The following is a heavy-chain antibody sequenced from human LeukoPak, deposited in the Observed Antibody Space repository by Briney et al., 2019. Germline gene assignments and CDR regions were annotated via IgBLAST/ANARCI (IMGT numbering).Heavy chain of an antibody. Sequence: GGSLRLSCAASGFTFSSYWMHWVRQDPGKGLVLVSCITTDGSRTNYADSVKGRFTISRDNAKNTVDLQMNSLRAEDTAVYYCARVDTAISYYYYAMDVWGQGTTVTVSS. CDR2: ITTDGSRT. CDR3: ARVDTAISYYYYAMDV. D-gene: IGHD5-18*01. J-gene: IGHJ6*02. V-gene: IGHV3-74*01. CDR1: GFTFSSYW.